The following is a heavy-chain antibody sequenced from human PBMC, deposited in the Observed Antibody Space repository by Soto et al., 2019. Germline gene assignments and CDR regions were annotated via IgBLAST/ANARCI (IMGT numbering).Heavy chain of an antibody. CDR2: IDPSDSYT. CDR3: ARHIAEYYYDSSGFSPWFDP. D-gene: IGHD3-22*01. Sequence: GESLKISCKGSGYSFTSYWISWVRQMPGKGLEWTGRIDPSDSYTNYSPSFQGHVTISADKSISTAYLQWSSLKASDTAMYYCARHIAEYYYDSSGFSPWFDPWGQGTLVTVSS. V-gene: IGHV5-10-1*01. CDR1: GYSFTSYW. J-gene: IGHJ5*02.